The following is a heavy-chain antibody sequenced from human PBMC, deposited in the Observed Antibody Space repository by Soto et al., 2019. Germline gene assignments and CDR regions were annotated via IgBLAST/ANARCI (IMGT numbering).Heavy chain of an antibody. D-gene: IGHD2-2*01. CDR2: INHSGST. Sequence: PSEPLSLPCLVFGGSLSGYSWGWIRQPPGKGLEWIGEINHSGSTNYNPSLKSRVTISVDTSKNQFSLKLSSVTAADTAVYYCARVRTEYAGLDYWGQGTLVTVSS. V-gene: IGHV4-34*01. CDR3: ARVRTEYAGLDY. CDR1: GGSLSGYS. J-gene: IGHJ4*02.